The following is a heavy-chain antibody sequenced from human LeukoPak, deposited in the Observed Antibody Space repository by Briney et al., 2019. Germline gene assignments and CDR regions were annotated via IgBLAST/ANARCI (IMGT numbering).Heavy chain of an antibody. V-gene: IGHV4-61*02. CDR1: GGSISSGSYY. CDR2: IYTSGST. Sequence: SETLSLTCTVSGGSISSGSYYWSWIRQPAGKGLEWIGRIYTSGSTNYNPSLKSRVTISVDTSKNQFSLELSSVTAADTAVYYCARGFDWLGPWGQGTLVTVSS. D-gene: IGHD3-3*01. CDR3: ARGFDWLGP. J-gene: IGHJ5*02.